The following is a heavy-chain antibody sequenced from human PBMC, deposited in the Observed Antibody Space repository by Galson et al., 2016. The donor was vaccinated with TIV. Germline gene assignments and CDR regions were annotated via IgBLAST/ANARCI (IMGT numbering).Heavy chain of an antibody. CDR3: ARDLSPETTTPFDY. CDR1: GYTFTGYY. J-gene: IGHJ4*02. CDR2: INSNSGDT. Sequence: SVKVSCKASGYTFTGYYIHYVRQAPGQGLEWMGWINSNSGDTNYAQKFQGRVTMTRDTSISTAYMELSRLRSDDTAMYYCARDLSPETTTPFDYWGQGTLATVSS. V-gene: IGHV1-2*02. D-gene: IGHD4-17*01.